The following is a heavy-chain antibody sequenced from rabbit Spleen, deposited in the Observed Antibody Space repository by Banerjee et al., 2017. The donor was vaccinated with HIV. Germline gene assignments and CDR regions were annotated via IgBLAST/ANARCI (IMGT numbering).Heavy chain of an antibody. J-gene: IGHJ4*01. CDR3: ARGSAAMTMVITGFYLNL. Sequence: QSLEESGGGLVQPGASLTLTCTASGFSFSSSYYMCWVRQAPGKGLEWIACINAVTGKAVYANWAKGRFTFSKTSSTTVTLEMTSLTAADTATYFCARGSAAMTMVITGFYLNLWGPGTLVTVS. CDR1: GFSFSSSYY. D-gene: IGHD2-1*01. V-gene: IGHV1S40*01. CDR2: INAVTGKA.